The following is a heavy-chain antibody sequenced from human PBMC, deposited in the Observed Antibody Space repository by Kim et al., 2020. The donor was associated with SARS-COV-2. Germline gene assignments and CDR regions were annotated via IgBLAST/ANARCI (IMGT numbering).Heavy chain of an antibody. CDR3: SRARTGSLYYYFGMDV. Sequence: SVKVSCKTSGGTFGNYGFAWVRLAPGQGLEWMGGIIPVSDTRDYAQKFQGRLTFTADGSTSTAYMELTTLKSDDTAVYYCSRARTGSLYYYFGMDVWGPGTTVTVSS. CDR1: GGTFGNYG. V-gene: IGHV1-69*13. D-gene: IGHD1-1*01. J-gene: IGHJ6*02. CDR2: IIPVSDTR.